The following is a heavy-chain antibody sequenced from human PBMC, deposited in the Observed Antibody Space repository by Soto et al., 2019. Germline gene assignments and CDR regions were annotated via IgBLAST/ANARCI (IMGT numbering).Heavy chain of an antibody. CDR1: GYTFTSYY. V-gene: IGHV1-46*01. D-gene: IGHD6-6*01. CDR2: INPSSGST. Sequence: GASVKVSCKASGYTFTSYYMHWVRQAPGQGLEWMGIINPSSGSTSYARKFQGRVTMTRDTSASTVYMELSSLRSEDTAVYYCARSSSSPEELSLDYWGQGTLVTVSS. CDR3: ARSSSSPEELSLDY. J-gene: IGHJ4*02.